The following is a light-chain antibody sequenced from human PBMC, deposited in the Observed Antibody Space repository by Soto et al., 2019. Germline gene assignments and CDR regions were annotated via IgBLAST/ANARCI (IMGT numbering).Light chain of an antibody. CDR2: RNT. V-gene: IGLV1-40*01. CDR3: QSYDGSLTAVYV. Sequence: QSVLTQPPSVSGAPGQRVTISCTGSSSNIGAGYDVHWYQQLPETAPKLLIYRNTNRPSGVPDRFSGSKSGTSASLAITGLQAEDEADYYCQSYDGSLTAVYVSGTGTKVTVL. J-gene: IGLJ1*01. CDR1: SSNIGAGYD.